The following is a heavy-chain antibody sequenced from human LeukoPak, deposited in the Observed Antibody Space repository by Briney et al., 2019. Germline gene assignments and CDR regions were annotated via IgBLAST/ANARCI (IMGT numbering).Heavy chain of an antibody. CDR2: ISWNSGSI. D-gene: IGHD2-2*01. CDR3: AKAQEDQLLPIDY. Sequence: PGGSLRLSCAASGFTFDDYAMHWVRQAPGKGLEWVSGISWNSGSIDYADSVKGRFTISRDNAKNSLYLQMNSLRAEDTALYYCAKAQEDQLLPIDYWGQGTLVTVSS. J-gene: IGHJ4*02. V-gene: IGHV3-9*01. CDR1: GFTFDDYA.